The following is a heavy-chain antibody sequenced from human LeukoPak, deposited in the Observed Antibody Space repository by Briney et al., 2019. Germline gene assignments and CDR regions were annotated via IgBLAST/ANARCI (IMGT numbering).Heavy chain of an antibody. CDR3: ARVGGTNYYYYGMDV. Sequence: SETLSLTCTVSGGSISNYYWSWIRQPPGKGLEWIGYIYYSGSTNYNPSLKSRVTISVDTSKNQFSLKLGSVTAADTAAYYCARVGGTNYYYYGMDVWGQGTTVTVSS. V-gene: IGHV4-59*01. D-gene: IGHD1-26*01. J-gene: IGHJ6*02. CDR2: IYYSGST. CDR1: GGSISNYY.